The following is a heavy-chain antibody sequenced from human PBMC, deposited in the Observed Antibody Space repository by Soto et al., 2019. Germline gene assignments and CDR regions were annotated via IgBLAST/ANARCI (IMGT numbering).Heavy chain of an antibody. Sequence: QGHLVQSGAEVKKPGSSVKVSCKASGGTFSSYTISWVRQAPGQGLEWMGRIIPILGIPNYAQKFQGRVTIIADKSTSTAFMELSSLRSEDTAVYYCARASFINEYYFENWGQGTLVTVSS. V-gene: IGHV1-69*02. CDR3: ARASFINEYYFEN. CDR1: GGTFSSYT. D-gene: IGHD3-10*01. CDR2: IIPILGIP. J-gene: IGHJ4*02.